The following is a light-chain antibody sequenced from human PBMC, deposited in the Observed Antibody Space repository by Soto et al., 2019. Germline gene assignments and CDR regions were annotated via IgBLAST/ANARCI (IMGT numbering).Light chain of an antibody. Sequence: QSALTQPASVSGSPGQSITISCTGTSSDVGGYNYVSLYQQHPGKAPKLMIYDVSNRPAGVSNRFSGSKSGNTASLTISGLQAEDEADYYCSSYTSSDQVFGTGTKLTVL. CDR1: SSDVGGYNY. CDR3: SSYTSSDQV. CDR2: DVS. J-gene: IGLJ1*01. V-gene: IGLV2-14*01.